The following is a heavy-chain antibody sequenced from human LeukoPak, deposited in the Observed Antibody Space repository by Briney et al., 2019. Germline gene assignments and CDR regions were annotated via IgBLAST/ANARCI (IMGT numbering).Heavy chain of an antibody. CDR1: GFSFGSYS. J-gene: IGHJ3*01. V-gene: IGHV3-74*01. CDR3: ARRLQSNQGDAFDF. CDR2: NSDGSVT. D-gene: IGHD3-16*01. Sequence: GGSLRLSCAASGFSFGSYSMNWVRQAPGKGLVWVSHNSDGSVTNYADSVKGRFTISRDNAKNTLYLQMNSLRAEDTAVYYCARRLQSNQGDAFDFWGQGTMVTVSS.